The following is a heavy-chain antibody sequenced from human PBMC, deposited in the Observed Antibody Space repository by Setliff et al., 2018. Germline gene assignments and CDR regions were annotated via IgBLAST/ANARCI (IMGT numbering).Heavy chain of an antibody. CDR1: GYNFAESI. V-gene: IGHV1-18*01. D-gene: IGHD2-8*01. CDR2: ISAYNGHT. J-gene: IGHJ4*02. Sequence: ASVKVSCKASGYNFAESIVSWVRQAPGQGLEWMGWISAYNGHTYSAQKFQARVTLTTDTSTNMAYMELRGLRSDDTAIYYCLRLVRYCTTIACHRTLGEEVWGQGTLVTVST. CDR3: LRLVRYCTTIACHRTLGEEV.